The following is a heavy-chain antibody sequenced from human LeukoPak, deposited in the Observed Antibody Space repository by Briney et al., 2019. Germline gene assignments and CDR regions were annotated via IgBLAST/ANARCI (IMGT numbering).Heavy chain of an antibody. CDR3: ATGSPLEYEYDSRSINHGLDV. D-gene: IGHD3-22*01. V-gene: IGHV1-24*01. CDR2: FDPEDGET. J-gene: IGHJ6*02. Sequence: ASVKVSCKVSGYTLIELYMHWVRQAPGIGLEWMGGFDPEDGETIYAQKFQGRVTMTEDTSTDTAYMELSSLRSEDTAVYYCATGSPLEYEYDSRSINHGLDVWGQGTTVTVSS. CDR1: GYTLIELY.